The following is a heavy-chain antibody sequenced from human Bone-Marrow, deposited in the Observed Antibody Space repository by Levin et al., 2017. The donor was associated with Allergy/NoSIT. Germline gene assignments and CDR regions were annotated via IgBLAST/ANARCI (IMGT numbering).Heavy chain of an antibody. D-gene: IGHD6-13*01. J-gene: IGHJ4*02. CDR1: GFTFSSYT. Sequence: PGGSLRLSCAASGFTFSSYTMHWVRQAPGKGLEWVAVISYDGSNKYYADSVKGRFTISRDNSKNTLYLQMNSLRDEDTAVYYCARDLVAVGIEAYWGQGTLVTVSS. V-gene: IGHV3-30-3*01. CDR3: ARDLVAVGIEAY. CDR2: ISYDGSNK.